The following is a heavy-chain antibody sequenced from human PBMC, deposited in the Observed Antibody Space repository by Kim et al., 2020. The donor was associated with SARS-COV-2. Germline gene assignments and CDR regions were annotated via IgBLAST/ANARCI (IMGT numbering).Heavy chain of an antibody. V-gene: IGHV3-74*01. J-gene: IGHJ6*02. CDR3: ARWPGIVVVPGDYYGMDV. Sequence: KGGFTISRDNAKNTLYLKMNSLRAEDTAVYYCARWPGIVVVPGDYYGMDVWGQGTTVTVSS. D-gene: IGHD2-2*01.